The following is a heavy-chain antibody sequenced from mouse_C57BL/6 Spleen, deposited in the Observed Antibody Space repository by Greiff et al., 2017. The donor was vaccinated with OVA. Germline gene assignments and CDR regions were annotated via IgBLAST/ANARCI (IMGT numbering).Heavy chain of an antibody. CDR1: GYTFTSYW. D-gene: IGHD1-1*01. CDR3: ARSTPDYYGSSLYYAMDY. CDR2: IDPSDSET. V-gene: IGHV1-52*01. Sequence: QVQLQQPGAELVRPGSSVKLSCKASGYTFTSYWMHWVKQRPIQGLEWIGNIDPSDSETHYNQKFKDKATLTVDKSSSSAYMQLSSLTSEDSAVYYCARSTPDYYGSSLYYAMDYWGQGTSVTVSS. J-gene: IGHJ4*01.